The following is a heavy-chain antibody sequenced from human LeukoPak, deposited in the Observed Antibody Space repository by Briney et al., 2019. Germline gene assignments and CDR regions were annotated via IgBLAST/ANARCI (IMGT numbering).Heavy chain of an antibody. J-gene: IGHJ4*02. V-gene: IGHV4-34*01. D-gene: IGHD4-17*01. CDR1: GGSFSDYF. CDR3: AGIDGDYSDFDY. Sequence: SETLSLTCAVYGGSFSDYFWSWIRQPPGKGLEWIGEFTRIGTINYNPSLKSRITISVDTSKNQFSLKLSSVTAADTAVYYCAGIDGDYSDFDYWGQGTLVTVSS. CDR2: FTRIGTI.